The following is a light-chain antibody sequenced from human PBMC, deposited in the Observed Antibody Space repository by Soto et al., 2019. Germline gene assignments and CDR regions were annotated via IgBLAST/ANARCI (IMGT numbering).Light chain of an antibody. Sequence: DIPLTQSPSTLAASVGDRVTISCRASQSISAWLAWYQQKPGEAPKLLIYAASTLASGVPSRFSGSGSGTEFTLTISSLQPDDFATYYCQQYNSYSYTFGQGTKLEIK. CDR1: QSISAW. V-gene: IGKV1-5*01. CDR2: AAS. J-gene: IGKJ2*01. CDR3: QQYNSYSYT.